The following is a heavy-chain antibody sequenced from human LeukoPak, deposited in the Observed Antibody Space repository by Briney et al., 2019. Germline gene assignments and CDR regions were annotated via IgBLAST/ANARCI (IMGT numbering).Heavy chain of an antibody. CDR2: VRSRGYSETT. Sequence: GGSLRLSCTTSGFTFGDIPMSWFRQAPGKGLEWIGLVRSRGYSETTEYAASVRRRFTISRDDSKSIAYLQMNGRKTEDTAVYYCTRVAADYYDSRPDYWGQGTLVTVSS. D-gene: IGHD3-22*01. J-gene: IGHJ4*02. CDR3: TRVAADYYDSRPDY. CDR1: GFTFGDIP. V-gene: IGHV3-49*03.